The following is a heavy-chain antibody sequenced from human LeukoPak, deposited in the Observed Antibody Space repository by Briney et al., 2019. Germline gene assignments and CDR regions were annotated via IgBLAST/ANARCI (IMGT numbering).Heavy chain of an antibody. J-gene: IGHJ4*02. CDR3: ASYSSSCPSY. CDR2: IYHSGST. D-gene: IGHD6-13*01. CDR1: GYSISSGYY. Sequence: TSETLSLTCAVSGYSISSGYYWGWIRQPPGKGLEGIGSIYHSGSTYYNPSLKSRVTISVDTSKTQFSLKLSSVTAADTAVYYCASYSSSCPSYWGQGTLVTVSS. V-gene: IGHV4-38-2*01.